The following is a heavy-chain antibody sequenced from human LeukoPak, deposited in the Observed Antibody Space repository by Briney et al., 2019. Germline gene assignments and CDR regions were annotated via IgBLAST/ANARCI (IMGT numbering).Heavy chain of an antibody. D-gene: IGHD6-19*01. CDR2: ISSSSSYI. Sequence: GGSLRLSCAASGFTFSSYSMNWVRQAPGKGLEWVSSISSSSSYIYCADSVKGRFTISRDNAKNSLYLQMNSLRAEDTAVYYCARGPVARFDYWGQGTLVTVSS. CDR3: ARGPVARFDY. J-gene: IGHJ4*02. CDR1: GFTFSSYS. V-gene: IGHV3-21*01.